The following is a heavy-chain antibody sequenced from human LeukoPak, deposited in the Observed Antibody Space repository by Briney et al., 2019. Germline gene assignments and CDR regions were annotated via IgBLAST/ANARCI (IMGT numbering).Heavy chain of an antibody. V-gene: IGHV5-51*01. J-gene: IGHJ3*02. D-gene: IGHD1-26*01. CDR3: AGAIVGAATSFDI. CDR2: IYPGDSDG. CDR1: GYSFTTHW. Sequence: GESLKISCKGSGYSFTTHWIGWVRQMPGKGLEWIGIIYPGDSDGSYSPSFQGQVTISSNKSVSTAYLQWNTLKASDTAMYYCAGAIVGAATSFDIWGQGTMVTVSS.